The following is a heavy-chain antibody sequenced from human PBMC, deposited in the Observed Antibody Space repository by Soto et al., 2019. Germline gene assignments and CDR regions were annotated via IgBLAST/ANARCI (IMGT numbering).Heavy chain of an antibody. CDR3: AKGPTIFGVVMSYSFYYGLDV. D-gene: IGHD3-3*01. J-gene: IGHJ6*02. V-gene: IGHV1-2*02. CDR1: GYTFTGYY. CDR2: INPNSGGT. Sequence: ASVKVSCKASGYTFTGYYMHWVRQAPGQGLEWMGWINPNSGGTNYAQKFQGRVTMTRDTSISTAYMELSSLRAEDTAVYYCAKGPTIFGVVMSYSFYYGLDVWGQGTTVTVSS.